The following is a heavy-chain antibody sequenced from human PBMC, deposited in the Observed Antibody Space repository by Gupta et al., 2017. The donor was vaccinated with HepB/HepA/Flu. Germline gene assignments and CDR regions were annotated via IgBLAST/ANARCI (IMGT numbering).Heavy chain of an antibody. CDR1: GFNFNNAA. Sequence: EAKLAESGGGLVEPGGSLRLTCFASGFNFNNAAMGWVRQAPGKGLEWIGRIKRAADGGTTEDGSVVKGRFTISRDDSENSLSLQLNSLRPDDTAVYYCISWYFVVEGSMHWGQGALVAVSS. D-gene: IGHD2-21*01. CDR2: IKRAADGGTT. CDR3: ISWYFVVEGSMH. V-gene: IGHV3-15*01. J-gene: IGHJ4*02.